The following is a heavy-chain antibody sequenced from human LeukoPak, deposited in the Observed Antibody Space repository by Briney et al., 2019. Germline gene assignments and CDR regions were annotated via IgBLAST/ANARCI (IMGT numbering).Heavy chain of an antibody. CDR3: ARGGGVDILTGFQY. Sequence: SVKVSCKASGYTFTNYAINWVRQAPGQGLEWMGRIIPILDVTNYAQKFQGRVTITADQSTSTAYMELSSLRSEDTAVYYCARGGGVDILTGFQYWGQGTLVTVSS. V-gene: IGHV1-69*04. J-gene: IGHJ4*02. CDR1: GYTFTNYA. D-gene: IGHD3-9*01. CDR2: IIPILDVT.